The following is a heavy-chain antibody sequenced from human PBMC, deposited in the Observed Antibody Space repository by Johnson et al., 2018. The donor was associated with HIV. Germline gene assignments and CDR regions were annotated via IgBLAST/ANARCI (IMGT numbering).Heavy chain of an antibody. D-gene: IGHD4-23*01. J-gene: IGHJ3*02. CDR3: AKESETYGGNIGFEHPFDI. V-gene: IGHV3-23*04. CDR1: GFTFSSYA. Sequence: MLLVESGGGLVQPGGSLRLSCAASGFTFSSYAMSWVRQAPGKGLEWVSAISGSGGSTYYADSVKGRFTISRDNSKNTLYLQMNSLRAEDTAVYYCAKESETYGGNIGFEHPFDIWGQGTMVTVSS. CDR2: ISGSGGST.